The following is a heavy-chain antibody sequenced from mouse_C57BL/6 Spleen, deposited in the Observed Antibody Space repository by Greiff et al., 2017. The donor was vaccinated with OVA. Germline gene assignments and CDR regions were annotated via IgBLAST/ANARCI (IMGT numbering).Heavy chain of an antibody. J-gene: IGHJ2*01. Sequence: EVQLQQSGPELVKPGASVKISCKASGYTFTDYYMNWVKQSHGQSLEWIGDINPNNGSTCYNQKFKGKSTLTVDNSSSTAYMELRSLTSEDSAVEYCARSWRGEYYFDDWGQGTTLTVSS. CDR1: GYTFTDYY. V-gene: IGHV1-26*01. CDR3: ARSWRGEYYFDD. CDR2: INPNNGST.